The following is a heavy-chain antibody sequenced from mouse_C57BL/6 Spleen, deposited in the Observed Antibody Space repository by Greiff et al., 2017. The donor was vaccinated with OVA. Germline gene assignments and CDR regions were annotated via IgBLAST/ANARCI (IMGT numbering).Heavy chain of an antibody. Sequence: VQLQQSGPELVKPGASVKLSCKASGYSFTDYNINWVKQSHGKSLEWIGVIIPNYGTTSYNQKFKGKATFTVDPSSSTAYMQLNRLTSEDSAVYYCARGGSGNIWFAYWGQGTLVTVSA. CDR1: GYSFTDYN. J-gene: IGHJ3*01. V-gene: IGHV1-39*01. D-gene: IGHD2-1*01. CDR3: ARGGSGNIWFAY. CDR2: IIPNYGTT.